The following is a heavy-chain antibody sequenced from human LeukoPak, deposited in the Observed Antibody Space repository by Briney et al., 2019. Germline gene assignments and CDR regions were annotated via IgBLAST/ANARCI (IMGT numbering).Heavy chain of an antibody. Sequence: ASVKVSCKASGYTFTGYYMHWVRQATGQGLEWMGWMNPNSGNTDYAQKFQGRVTITRNTSISTAYMELSSLRSEDTAVYYCARGRYSYGYIDYWGQGTLVTVSS. J-gene: IGHJ4*02. CDR1: GYTFTGYY. V-gene: IGHV1-8*03. D-gene: IGHD5-18*01. CDR3: ARGRYSYGYIDY. CDR2: MNPNSGNT.